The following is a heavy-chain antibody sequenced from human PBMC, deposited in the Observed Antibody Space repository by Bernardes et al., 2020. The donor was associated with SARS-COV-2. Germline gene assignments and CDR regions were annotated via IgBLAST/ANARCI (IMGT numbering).Heavy chain of an antibody. CDR1: GFTFSSYS. Sequence: GGSLRLSCAASGFTFSSYSMNWVRQAPGKGLEWVSSISSSSSYIYYVDSVKGRFTISRDNAKNSLYLQMNSLRAEDTAVYYCARGDLPTIFGVVVNYYYAMDVWGQGTTVTVSS. CDR3: ARGDLPTIFGVVVNYYYAMDV. J-gene: IGHJ6*02. D-gene: IGHD3-3*01. V-gene: IGHV3-21*01. CDR2: ISSSSSYI.